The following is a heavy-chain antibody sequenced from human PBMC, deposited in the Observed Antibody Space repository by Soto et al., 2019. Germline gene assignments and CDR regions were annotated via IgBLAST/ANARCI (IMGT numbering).Heavy chain of an antibody. D-gene: IGHD2-21*02. Sequence: EVQLVESGGGLVQPGGSLRLSCAGSGFTFSTYSMNWVRQAPGKGLEWVSYINTGSTTIYYADSVKGRFTISRDNAKNSLYLQMNSLRDEDTAMYYCARGVVLVTGATQENFDHWGQGTLVTVSS. CDR2: INTGSTTI. J-gene: IGHJ4*02. CDR3: ARGVVLVTGATQENFDH. V-gene: IGHV3-48*02. CDR1: GFTFSTYS.